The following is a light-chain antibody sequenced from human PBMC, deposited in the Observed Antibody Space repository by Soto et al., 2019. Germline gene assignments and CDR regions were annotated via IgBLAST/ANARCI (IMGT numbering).Light chain of an antibody. CDR2: SNN. CDR3: ATWDDTLSGGV. J-gene: IGLJ3*02. CDR1: SSNIGSNT. Sequence: QSVLTQPPSASGTPGQRVTISCSGSSSNIGSNTVNWYQQLPGTAPKLLIHSNNQRPSGVPDRFSGSKSGTSASLAISGPQSEDEADYYCATWDDTLSGGVFGGGTKVTVL. V-gene: IGLV1-44*01.